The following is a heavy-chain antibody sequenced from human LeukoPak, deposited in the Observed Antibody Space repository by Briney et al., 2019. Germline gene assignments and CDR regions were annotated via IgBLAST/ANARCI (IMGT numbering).Heavy chain of an antibody. Sequence: GGSLRLFCAASGFTFSDYAVTWVRQAPGEGLEWVSAIGGDGRGKDYADSVKGRFIISRDNSKNTVFLQMNSLRAEDTALYYCARRVGGTPDYWGLGTLVTVSS. J-gene: IGHJ4*02. CDR1: GFTFSDYA. CDR3: ARRVGGTPDY. V-gene: IGHV3-23*01. CDR2: IGGDGRGK. D-gene: IGHD1-26*01.